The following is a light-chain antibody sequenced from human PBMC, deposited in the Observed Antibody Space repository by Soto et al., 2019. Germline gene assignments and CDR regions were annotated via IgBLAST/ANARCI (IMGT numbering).Light chain of an antibody. V-gene: IGKV1-39*01. Sequence: DIQMTQSPSSLSASVGDRVTITCRASQSISSYLNWYQQKLGKAPKLLIYAASSLQSGVPSRFSGSGSGTDFTLTIISLQPEDFATYYCQQSYSTPLYTFGQGTKLEIK. CDR2: AAS. CDR3: QQSYSTPLYT. J-gene: IGKJ2*01. CDR1: QSISSY.